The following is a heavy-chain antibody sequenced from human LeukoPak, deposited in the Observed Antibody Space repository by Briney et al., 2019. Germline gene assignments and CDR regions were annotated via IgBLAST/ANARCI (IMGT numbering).Heavy chain of an antibody. CDR3: ARTFPYYYYYMDV. J-gene: IGHJ6*03. CDR1: GGSISSYY. CDR2: IYTSGST. V-gene: IGHV4-4*09. Sequence: SEILSLTCTISGGSISSYYWSWIRQPPGKGLEWIGYIYTSGSTNHNPSLKSRVTIPVDTSKNQFSLKLSSVTAADTAVYYCARTFPYYYYYMDVWGKGTTVTVSS. D-gene: IGHD2-21*01.